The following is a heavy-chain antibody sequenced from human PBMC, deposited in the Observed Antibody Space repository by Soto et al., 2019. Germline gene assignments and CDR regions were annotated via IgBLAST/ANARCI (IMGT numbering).Heavy chain of an antibody. CDR1: GGSFSGYY. J-gene: IGHJ3*02. D-gene: IGHD2-15*01. Sequence: SETLSLTCAVYGGSFSGYYWSWIRQPPGKGLEWIGEINHSGSTNYNPSLKSRVTISVDTSKNQFSLKLSSVTAADTAVYYCARGRFAFFRSNKYCSGGSCLLRPEHAFDIWGQGTMVTVSS. CDR2: INHSGST. V-gene: IGHV4-34*01. CDR3: ARGRFAFFRSNKYCSGGSCLLRPEHAFDI.